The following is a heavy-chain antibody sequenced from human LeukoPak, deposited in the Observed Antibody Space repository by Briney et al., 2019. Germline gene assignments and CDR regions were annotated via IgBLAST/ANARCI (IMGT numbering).Heavy chain of an antibody. V-gene: IGHV3-30*02. CDR1: GFTFSSYG. Sequence: PGGSLRLSCAASGFTFSSYGMHWVRQAPGKGLEWVAFIRYDGSNKYYADSVKGRFTISRDNSKNTLYLQMNSLRAEDTAVYYCAKDYSSSWYDYLQLFDYWGQGTLVTVSS. J-gene: IGHJ4*02. CDR3: AKDYSSSWYDYLQLFDY. D-gene: IGHD6-13*01. CDR2: IRYDGSNK.